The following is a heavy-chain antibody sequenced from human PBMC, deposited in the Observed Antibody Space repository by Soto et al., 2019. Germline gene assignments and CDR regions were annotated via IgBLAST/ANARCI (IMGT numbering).Heavy chain of an antibody. V-gene: IGHV3-30-3*01. CDR3: ARAEAAVVTPGWFDP. CDR1: GFTFSSYA. Sequence: PGGSLRLSCAASGFTFSSYAMHWVRQAPGKGLEWVAVISYDGSNKYYADSVKGRFTISRDNSKNTLYLQMNSLRAEDTAVYYCARAEAAVVTPGWFDPWGQGTLVTVSS. CDR2: ISYDGSNK. D-gene: IGHD2-21*02. J-gene: IGHJ5*02.